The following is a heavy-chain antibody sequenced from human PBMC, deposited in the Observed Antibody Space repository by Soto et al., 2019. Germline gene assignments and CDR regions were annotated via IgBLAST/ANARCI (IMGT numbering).Heavy chain of an antibody. CDR3: AKELFDYVWGAPVRYFDY. CDR1: GFTFSSYA. CDR2: ISGSGGST. Sequence: EVQLLESGGGLVQPGGSLRLSCAASGFTFSSYAMSWVRQAPGKGLEWVSAISGSGGSTYYADSVKGRFTISRDNSKNTLYLQMNSLRAEDTAVYYCAKELFDYVWGAPVRYFDYWGQGTLVTVSS. D-gene: IGHD3-16*01. J-gene: IGHJ4*02. V-gene: IGHV3-23*01.